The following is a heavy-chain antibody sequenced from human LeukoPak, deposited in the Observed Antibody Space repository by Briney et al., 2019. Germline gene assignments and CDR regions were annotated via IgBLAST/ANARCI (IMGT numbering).Heavy chain of an antibody. CDR2: ISAYNGNT. CDR1: GYTFTNFG. V-gene: IGHV1-18*01. D-gene: IGHD2-15*01. J-gene: IGHJ4*02. CDR3: ARESLYCSGGSCYSLYFDY. Sequence: GASVKVSCKASGYTFTNFGISWVRQAPGQGLEWMGWISAYNGNTNYAQKLQGRVTMTTDTSTSTAYMELRSLRSDDTAVYYCARESLYCSGGSCYSLYFDYWGQGTLVTVSS.